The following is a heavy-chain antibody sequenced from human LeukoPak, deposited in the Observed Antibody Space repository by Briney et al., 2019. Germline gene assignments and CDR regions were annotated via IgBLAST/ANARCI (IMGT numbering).Heavy chain of an antibody. CDR1: GFTFSDYW. J-gene: IGHJ4*02. V-gene: IGHV3-74*01. Sequence: RPGGSLRLSCAASGFTFSDYWMNWVRQAPGEGLEWVSHINTDGTITAYADSVKGRFTISRDNSKSTLFVYLQMNSLRTDDTALYYCAGGGEAARSLAYWGQGALVTVSS. D-gene: IGHD6-6*01. CDR3: AGGGEAARSLAY. CDR2: INTDGTIT.